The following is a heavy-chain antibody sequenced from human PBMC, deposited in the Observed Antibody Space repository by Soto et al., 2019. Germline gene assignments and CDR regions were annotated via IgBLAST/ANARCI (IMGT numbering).Heavy chain of an antibody. CDR3: AKVGSWYYDSSGYSILGY. D-gene: IGHD3-22*01. CDR2: ISGSGGST. CDR1: VFTFSSYA. V-gene: IGHV3-23*01. J-gene: IGHJ4*02. Sequence: GWSLRLSCASSVFTFSSYAMSWVRQAPGKGLEWVSAISGSGGSTYYADSVKGRFTISRDNSKNTLYLQMNSLRAEDTAVYYCAKVGSWYYDSSGYSILGYWGQGTLVTVSS.